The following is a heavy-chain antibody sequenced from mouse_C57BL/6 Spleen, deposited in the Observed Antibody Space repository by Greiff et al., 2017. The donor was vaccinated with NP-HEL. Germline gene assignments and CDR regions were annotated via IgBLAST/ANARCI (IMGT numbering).Heavy chain of an antibody. CDR2: INPNNGGT. CDR3: ARGYSNGGY. CDR1: GYTFTDYY. D-gene: IGHD2-5*01. V-gene: IGHV1-26*01. J-gene: IGHJ2*01. Sequence: VQLQQSGPELVKPGASVKISCKASGYTFTDYYMNWVKQSHGKSLEWIGDINPNNGGTSYNQKFKGKATLTVDKSSSTAYMELRSLTSEDSAVYYCARGYSNGGYWGQGTTLTVSS.